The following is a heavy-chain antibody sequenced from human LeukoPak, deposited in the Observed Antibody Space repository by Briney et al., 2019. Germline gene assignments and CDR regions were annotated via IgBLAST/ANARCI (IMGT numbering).Heavy chain of an antibody. D-gene: IGHD3-22*01. Sequence: SETLSLTCTVSGGSISSYYWSWIRQPPGKGLEWIGYIYYSGSTNYNPSLKSRVTISVDTSKNQFSLKLSSVTAADTAVYYCAGETNYYDSSGYYYWGQGTLVTVSS. J-gene: IGHJ4*02. CDR1: GGSISSYY. V-gene: IGHV4-59*01. CDR2: IYYSGST. CDR3: AGETNYYDSSGYYY.